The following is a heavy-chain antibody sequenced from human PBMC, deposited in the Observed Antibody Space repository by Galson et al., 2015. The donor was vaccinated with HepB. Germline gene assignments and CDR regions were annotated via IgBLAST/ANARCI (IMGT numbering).Heavy chain of an antibody. CDR1: GFTFSSYA. CDR2: IPYDGSNK. CDR3: ATSTSALLLFV. D-gene: IGHD2-2*01. V-gene: IGHV3-30-3*01. Sequence: SLRLSCAASGFTFSSYAMHWVRQAPGKGLEWVAVIPYDGSNKYYADSVKGRFTISRDNSKNTLYLQMNSLRAEDTAVYYCATSTSALLLFVWGQGTLVTVSS. J-gene: IGHJ4*02.